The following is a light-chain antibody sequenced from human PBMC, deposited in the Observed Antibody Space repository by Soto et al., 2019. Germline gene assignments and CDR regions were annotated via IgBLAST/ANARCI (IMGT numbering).Light chain of an antibody. CDR2: EVS. V-gene: IGKV2-30*02. CDR1: QSLVHSSVIAC. J-gene: IGKJ5*01. CDR3: RQGTHWPRT. Sequence: DVVMTQSPLSLPVTLGQPASISCRSNQSLVHSSVIACFSWFQQRAGQAPRRLIYEVSNRDSGVPARFSGSGSGTDFALKISRVEAEDVGVYYCRQGTHWPRTFGQGTRVEIK.